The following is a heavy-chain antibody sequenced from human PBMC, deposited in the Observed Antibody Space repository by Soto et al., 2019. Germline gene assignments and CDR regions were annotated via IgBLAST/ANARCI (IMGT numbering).Heavy chain of an antibody. CDR1: GGSISSYY. Sequence: QVQLQESGPGLVKPSETLSLTCTVSGGSISSYYWSWIRQPPGKGLEWIGYIYYSVSTNYNPSLKSRVTISVDTSKNQFSLKLSSVTAADTAVYYCARRYGGNCDYWGQGTLVTVSS. CDR3: ARRYGGNCDY. J-gene: IGHJ4*02. CDR2: IYYSVST. D-gene: IGHD3-16*01. V-gene: IGHV4-59*01.